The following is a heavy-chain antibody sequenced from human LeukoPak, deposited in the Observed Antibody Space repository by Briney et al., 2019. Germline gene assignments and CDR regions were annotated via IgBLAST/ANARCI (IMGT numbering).Heavy chain of an antibody. CDR1: GYTFTSYD. J-gene: IGHJ6*02. CDR2: MNPNSGNT. V-gene: IGHV1-8*01. CDR3: ARYDSSSLGYYYYYYGMDV. Sequence: ASVKVSCKASGYTFTSYDINWVRQATGQGLEWMGWMNPNSGNTGYAQKFQGGVTMTRNTSISTAYMELSSLRSEDTAVYYCARYDSSSLGYYYYYYGMDVWGQGTTVTVSS. D-gene: IGHD6-6*01.